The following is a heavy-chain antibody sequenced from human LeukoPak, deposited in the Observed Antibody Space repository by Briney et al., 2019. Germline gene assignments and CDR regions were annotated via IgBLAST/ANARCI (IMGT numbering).Heavy chain of an antibody. CDR3: AVTMVRGVIGYFDY. V-gene: IGHV1-2*02. D-gene: IGHD3-10*01. CDR1: GYTFTGYY. Sequence: ASVKVSCKASGYTFTGYYMHWVRQTPGQGLEWMGWINPNSGGTNYAQKFQGRVTMTRDTSISTAYMELSRLRSDDTAVYYCAVTMVRGVIGYFDYWGQGTLVTVSS. CDR2: INPNSGGT. J-gene: IGHJ4*02.